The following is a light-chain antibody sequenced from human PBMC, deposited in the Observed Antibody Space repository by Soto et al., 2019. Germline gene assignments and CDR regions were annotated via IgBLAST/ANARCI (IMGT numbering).Light chain of an antibody. Sequence: AIQMTQSPSSLSASVGDRVTVTCRASQGIRNDLAWYLQKPGKAPKLLIYGASSLQSGVPSRFSGSGSGTDFTLTISSLQPDDFGTYYCLQDYNYPRTFGQGTKVDIK. J-gene: IGKJ1*01. CDR1: QGIRND. CDR3: LQDYNYPRT. V-gene: IGKV1-6*01. CDR2: GAS.